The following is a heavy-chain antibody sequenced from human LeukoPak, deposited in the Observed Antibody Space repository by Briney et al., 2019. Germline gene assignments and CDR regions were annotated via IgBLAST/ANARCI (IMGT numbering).Heavy chain of an antibody. J-gene: IGHJ4*02. Sequence: PGGSLRLSCAASGFTVRSNYMSWVRQAPGKGLEWVSVIYSGGSTYYADSVKGRFTISRDNSKNTLYLQINSLRAEDTAVYYCARVPTGGYYFDYWGQGTLVTVSS. CDR2: IYSGGST. V-gene: IGHV3-66*01. CDR1: GFTVRSNY. D-gene: IGHD1-1*01. CDR3: ARVPTGGYYFDY.